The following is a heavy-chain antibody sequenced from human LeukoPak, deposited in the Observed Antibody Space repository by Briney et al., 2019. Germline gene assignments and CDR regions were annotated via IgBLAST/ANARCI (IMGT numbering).Heavy chain of an antibody. CDR2: IKEDGSER. D-gene: IGHD1-26*01. J-gene: IGHJ4*02. CDR1: AFIFSGHW. Sequence: PGGSLRLSCEGSAFIFSGHWMNWVRQTPGKGLEWVASIKEDGSERRYVDSVKGRFSISRDNTKGSLFLQLNSLRAEDTAVYYCARDWGGSYYFGLLDYWGQGTLVTVSS. V-gene: IGHV3-7*03. CDR3: ARDWGGSYYFGLLDY.